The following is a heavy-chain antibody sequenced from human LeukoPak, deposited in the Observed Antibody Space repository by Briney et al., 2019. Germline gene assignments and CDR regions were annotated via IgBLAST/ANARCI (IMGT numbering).Heavy chain of an antibody. V-gene: IGHV3-7*01. D-gene: IGHD6-13*01. J-gene: IGHJ1*01. Sequence: GGSLRLSCAASGFTFSSYWMSWVRQAPGKGLEWVANIKQDGSEKYYVDSVKGRFTISRDNAKNSLYLQMNSLRAEDTAVYYCARGIAAAGRVEYFQHWGQGTLVTVSS. CDR1: GFTFSSYW. CDR2: IKQDGSEK. CDR3: ARGIAAAGRVEYFQH.